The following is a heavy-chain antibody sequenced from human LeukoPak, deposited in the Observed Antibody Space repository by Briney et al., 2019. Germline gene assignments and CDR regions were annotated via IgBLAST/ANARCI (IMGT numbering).Heavy chain of an antibody. CDR1: GFTFSSYA. V-gene: IGHV3-30-3*01. D-gene: IGHD2-15*01. J-gene: IGHJ3*02. CDR3: AKDMGLLPRSLFDI. Sequence: GGSLRLSCAASGFTFSSYAMHWVRQAPGKGLEWVAVISYDGSSKYYADSAKGRFTISRDNSKNTLYLQMNSLRAEDTALYYCAKDMGLLPRSLFDIWGQGTMVTVSS. CDR2: ISYDGSSK.